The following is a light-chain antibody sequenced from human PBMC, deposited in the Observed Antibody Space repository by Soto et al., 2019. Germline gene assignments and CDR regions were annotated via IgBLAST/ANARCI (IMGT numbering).Light chain of an antibody. V-gene: IGKV3-20*01. Sequence: EIVLTQSPDTLSLSPGERATLSCRASQNIYINSLAWYQQRPGQAPRLLIYGGSTRATAVPARFSGSGSGTDFALTISRLEPEDFAVYYCQEYGAPPLTFGPGTKV. J-gene: IGKJ3*01. CDR2: GGS. CDR1: QNIYINS. CDR3: QEYGAPPLT.